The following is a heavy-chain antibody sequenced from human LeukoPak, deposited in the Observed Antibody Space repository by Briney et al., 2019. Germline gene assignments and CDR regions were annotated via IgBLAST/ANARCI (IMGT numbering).Heavy chain of an antibody. J-gene: IGHJ5*01. D-gene: IGHD6-19*01. V-gene: IGHV4-59*01. Sequence: PSETLSLTCTVSGGSISSDYWSWIRQPPGKGLEWIGYIYHSGSTNYNPSLKSRVTISVDTSKNQFSLKLSSVTAAGTAVYYCAKSDNSGWFTWFDSWGQGTLVTVSS. CDR2: IYHSGST. CDR3: AKSDNSGWFTWFDS. CDR1: GGSISSDY.